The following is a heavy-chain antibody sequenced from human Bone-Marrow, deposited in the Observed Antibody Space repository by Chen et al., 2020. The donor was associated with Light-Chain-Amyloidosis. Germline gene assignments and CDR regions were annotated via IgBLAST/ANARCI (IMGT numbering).Heavy chain of an antibody. Sequence: QVQLVQFGAEVKKPGASVKISCKASGYIFTKYYMHWVRQAPGEGFEWMGIINPISGSASYAEKFEGRVTMTRDTSTSTFYMELSSLKSEDTAVYYCARMMTTVTTTDYWGQGALVTVSS. D-gene: IGHD4-17*01. CDR1: GYIFTKYY. CDR2: INPISGSA. V-gene: IGHV1-46*01. J-gene: IGHJ4*02. CDR3: ARMMTTVTTTDY.